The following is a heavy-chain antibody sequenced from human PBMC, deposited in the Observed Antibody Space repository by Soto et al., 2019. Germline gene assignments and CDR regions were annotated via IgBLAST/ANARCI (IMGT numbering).Heavy chain of an antibody. J-gene: IGHJ6*02. CDR1: GGSINSGGYY. Sequence: QVQLQESGPGLVKPSQTLSLTCTVSGGSINSGGYYWSWIRQHPGKGLEWFGYIYYSGIPYYIPSLXXXXXXXXXXXXXXXXXXXXXXXXXXXXXXXXXXXXXXXCHNGMDVWGQGTTVTVSS. CDR3: XXXXXXXCHNGMDV. CDR2: IYYSGIP. V-gene: IGHV4-31*01.